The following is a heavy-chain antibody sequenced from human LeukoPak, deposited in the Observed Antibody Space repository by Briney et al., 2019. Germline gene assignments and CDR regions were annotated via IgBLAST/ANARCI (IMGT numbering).Heavy chain of an antibody. Sequence: PSETLSLTCTVSGGSISSRSYYWGWIRQPPGTQLEWIGSIFYSGSTYYNPSLKSRVTISVDTSKNHFSLKLTSMTAADTAVYYCARSGDSSISSGWFDPWGQGTLVTVSS. CDR2: IFYSGST. CDR1: GGSISSRSYY. CDR3: ARSGDSSISSGWFDP. D-gene: IGHD6-13*01. J-gene: IGHJ5*02. V-gene: IGHV4-39*01.